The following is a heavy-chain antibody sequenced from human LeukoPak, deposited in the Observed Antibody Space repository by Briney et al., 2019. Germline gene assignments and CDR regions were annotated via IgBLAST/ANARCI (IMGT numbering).Heavy chain of an antibody. CDR2: IWYDGSNK. V-gene: IGHV3-33*01. CDR3: ARDKMVRGVIMNFDY. Sequence: PGGSLRLSCAASGFTFSSYGMHWVRQAPGKGLEWVAVIWYDGSNKYYADSVKGRFTISRDNSKNTLYLQMNSLRAEDTAVYYCARDKMVRGVIMNFDYWGQGTLVTVSS. CDR1: GFTFSSYG. J-gene: IGHJ4*02. D-gene: IGHD3-10*01.